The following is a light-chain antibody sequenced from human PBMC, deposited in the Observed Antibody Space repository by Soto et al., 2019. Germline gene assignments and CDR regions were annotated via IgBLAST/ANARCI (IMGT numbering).Light chain of an antibody. CDR2: EGN. CDR3: SSYSLSSTHPYV. CDR1: SSDIDAYGY. Sequence: QSAVTQAASVSGSPGHSITICCTGTSSDIDAYGYGSWYQDHPNRAPKRLIYEGNNQHYGVSQRFSTSKSVNTASLTISAVQPEDEADYSCSSYSLSSTHPYVFGIGT. J-gene: IGLJ1*01. V-gene: IGLV2-14*01.